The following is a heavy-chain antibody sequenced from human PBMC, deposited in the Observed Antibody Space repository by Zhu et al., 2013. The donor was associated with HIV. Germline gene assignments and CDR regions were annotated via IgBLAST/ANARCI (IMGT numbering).Heavy chain of an antibody. Sequence: QVQLVQSGAEVKKPGASVKVSCKTSNYTFSTYGINWVRQAPGQGLEWMGWINPYDGNIKYSQKLQGRVTLTTDTSTSTAYMELRSLRSDDTATYYCARASIFGVIIMTMDVWGQGTTVSVS. V-gene: IGHV1-18*01. D-gene: IGHD3-3*01. CDR1: NYTFSTYG. J-gene: IGHJ6*02. CDR3: ARASIFGVIIMTMDV. CDR2: INPYDGNI.